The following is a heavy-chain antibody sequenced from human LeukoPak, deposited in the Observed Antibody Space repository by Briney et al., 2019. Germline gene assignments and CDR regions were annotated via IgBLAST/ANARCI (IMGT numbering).Heavy chain of an antibody. D-gene: IGHD3-9*01. CDR1: GGSISSGGYY. J-gene: IGHJ4*02. CDR2: IYYSGST. CDR3: ARTAILTGYYRATMYYFDY. V-gene: IGHV4-31*03. Sequence: SETLSLTCTVSGGSISSGGYYWSWIRQHPGKGLEWIGYIYYSGSTYYNPSLKSRVTISVDTSKNQFSLKLSSVTAADTAVYYCARTAILTGYYRATMYYFDYWGQGTLVTVSS.